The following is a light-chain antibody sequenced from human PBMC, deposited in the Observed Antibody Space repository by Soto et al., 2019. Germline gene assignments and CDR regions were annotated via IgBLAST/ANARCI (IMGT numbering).Light chain of an antibody. CDR2: TNN. J-gene: IGLJ1*01. Sequence: QSVLTQPPSASGTPGQRITISCSGSGSNIGSNTVTWYQQLPRTAPKLLIYTNNQRPSGVPDRFSGSKSGTSASLAISGLQSGDEADYYCATWDDSLTGYVFGTGTKVTVL. CDR1: GSNIGSNT. CDR3: ATWDDSLTGYV. V-gene: IGLV1-44*01.